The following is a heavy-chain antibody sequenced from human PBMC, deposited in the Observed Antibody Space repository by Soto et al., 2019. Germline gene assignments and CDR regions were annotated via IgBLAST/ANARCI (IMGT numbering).Heavy chain of an antibody. J-gene: IGHJ2*01. Sequence: EVQLLESGGGLVQPGGSLRLSCAASGFTFSAYAMDWVRQAPGKGLEWVSTIHGGGGATHYADSVKGRFTISRDDSKNTLYEQMNSLRAEDTSVYYCAKFERHPLEYWYLDFWGRGTLVTVSS. D-gene: IGHD1-1*01. CDR3: AKFERHPLEYWYLDF. V-gene: IGHV3-23*01. CDR1: GFTFSAYA. CDR2: IHGGGGAT.